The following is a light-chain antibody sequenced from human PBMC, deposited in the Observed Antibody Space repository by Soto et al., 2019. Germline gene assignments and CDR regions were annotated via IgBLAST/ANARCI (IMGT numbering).Light chain of an antibody. V-gene: IGLV7-43*01. Sequence: QAVVTQEPSLTVSPGGTVTLTCASSTGAVTSGYYPNWFQQKPGQAPRPLIYSTINRHSWTPARFSGSLLGGKAALTLSGVQAEDGAEYYCLLYYGGAVVFGGGTKLTVL. CDR1: TGAVTSGYY. CDR3: LLYYGGAVV. J-gene: IGLJ2*01. CDR2: STI.